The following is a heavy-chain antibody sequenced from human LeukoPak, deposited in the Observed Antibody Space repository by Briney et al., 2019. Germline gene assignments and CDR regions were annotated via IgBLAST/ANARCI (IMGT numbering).Heavy chain of an antibody. CDR3: ARGKLPKAFGI. CDR1: GGSISSGSYY. D-gene: IGHD2-15*01. CDR2: IYTSGST. V-gene: IGHV4-61*02. Sequence: SETLSLTCTVSGGSISSGSYYWSWIRQPAGKGLEWIGRIYTSGSTNYNPSLKSRVTISVDTSKNQFSLKLSSVTAADMAVYYCARGKLPKAFGIWGQGTMVTVSS. J-gene: IGHJ3*02.